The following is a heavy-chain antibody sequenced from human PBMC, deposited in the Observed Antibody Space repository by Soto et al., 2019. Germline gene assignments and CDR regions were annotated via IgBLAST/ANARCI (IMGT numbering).Heavy chain of an antibody. V-gene: IGHV3-30-3*01. J-gene: IGHJ6*02. CDR2: ISYDGSNK. Sequence: QVQLVESGGGVVQPGRSLRLSCAASGFTFSSYAMHWVRQAPGKGLEWVAVISYDGSNKYYADSVKGRFTISRDNYKNTLYLQMNSLRADDTAVYYCARDRGSSSWLYYYYYYGMDVWGQGTTVTVSS. CDR1: GFTFSSYA. D-gene: IGHD6-13*01. CDR3: ARDRGSSSWLYYYYYYGMDV.